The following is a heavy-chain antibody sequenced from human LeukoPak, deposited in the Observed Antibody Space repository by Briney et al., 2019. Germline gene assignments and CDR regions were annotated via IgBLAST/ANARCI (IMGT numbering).Heavy chain of an antibody. CDR1: GGSISSYY. V-gene: IGHV4-59*01. Sequence: PSETLSLTCTVSGGSISSYYWIWLRQPPGKGLEWIGYIYYSGSTNYNPSLKSRVTISVDTSKNQFSLKLSSVTAADTAVYYCARDSRGNPFDYWGQGTLVTVSS. CDR2: IYYSGST. J-gene: IGHJ4*01. CDR3: ARDSRGNPFDY.